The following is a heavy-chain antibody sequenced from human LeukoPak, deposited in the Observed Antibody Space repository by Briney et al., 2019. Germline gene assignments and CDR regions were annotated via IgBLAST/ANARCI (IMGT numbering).Heavy chain of an antibody. V-gene: IGHV3-30*18. CDR3: AKASRDIPAAGPSGYYFDY. CDR1: GFTFSTYG. Sequence: GRSLRLSCAASGFTFSTYGMHWVRQAPGKGLEWVAVISYDGSNKYYADSVKGRFTISRDNSKNTLYLQMNSLRAEDTAIYYCAKASRDIPAAGPSGYYFDYWGQGTLVTVSS. CDR2: ISYDGSNK. D-gene: IGHD6-13*01. J-gene: IGHJ4*02.